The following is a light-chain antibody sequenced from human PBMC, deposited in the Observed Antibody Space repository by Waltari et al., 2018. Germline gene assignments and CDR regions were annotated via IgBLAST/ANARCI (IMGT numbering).Light chain of an antibody. CDR3: CSFAGNSYV. Sequence: QSALTQPASMSGSPGQSITISCTGTSTDLGTYNVVSWYQHHPGQAPKLIIYEVRKRPSGISDRFSGSMSGSTASLTISRLQAEDGAEYYCCSFAGNSYVFGTGTKVTVL. V-gene: IGLV2-23*02. J-gene: IGLJ1*01. CDR1: STDLGTYNV. CDR2: EVR.